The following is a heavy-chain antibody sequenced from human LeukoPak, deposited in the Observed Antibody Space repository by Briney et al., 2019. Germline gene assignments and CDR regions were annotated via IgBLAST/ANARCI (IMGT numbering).Heavy chain of an antibody. J-gene: IGHJ5*02. D-gene: IGHD6-19*01. V-gene: IGHV3-30*03. CDR1: GFTFSSYG. CDR3: ASASAGYSSGWYGWFDP. CDR2: ISYDGSNK. Sequence: GGSLRLSCAASGFTFSSYGMHWVRQAPGKGLEWVAVISYDGSNKYYADSVKGRFTISRDNSKNTLYLQMNSLRAEDTAVYYCASASAGYSSGWYGWFDPWGQGTLVTVSS.